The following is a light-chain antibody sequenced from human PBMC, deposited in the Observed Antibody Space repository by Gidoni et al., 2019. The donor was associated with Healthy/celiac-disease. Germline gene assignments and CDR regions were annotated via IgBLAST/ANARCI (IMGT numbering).Light chain of an antibody. CDR1: QSISSY. V-gene: IGKV1-39*01. Sequence: DIKMNQSPSSLSASVGDRVTITCRASQSISSYLNCYQQKPGKAPKLLIYAASSLQSGVPSRFSGSGSGTDFTLTISSLQPEDFATYYCQQSYSTPYTFGQGAKLEI. J-gene: IGKJ2*01. CDR2: AAS. CDR3: QQSYSTPYT.